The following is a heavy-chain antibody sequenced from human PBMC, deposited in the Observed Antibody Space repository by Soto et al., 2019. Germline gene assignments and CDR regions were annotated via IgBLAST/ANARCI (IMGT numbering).Heavy chain of an antibody. V-gene: IGHV3-53*04. CDR3: ARDFRPPYGVRYFDY. Sequence: EVQLVESGGGLVQPGGSLRLSCAASGFTVSSNYMSWVRQAPGKGLGWVSVIYSGGSTYYADSVKGRFTISRHNSKNTLYLLMNSLRAEDPAVYYCARDFRPPYGVRYFDYWGQGTLVTVSS. CDR1: GFTVSSNY. J-gene: IGHJ4*02. D-gene: IGHD4-17*01. CDR2: IYSGGST.